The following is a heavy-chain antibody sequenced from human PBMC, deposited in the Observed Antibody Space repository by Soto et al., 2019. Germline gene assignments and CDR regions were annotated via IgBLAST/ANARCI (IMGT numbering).Heavy chain of an antibody. CDR2: IYYSGST. CDR3: ARNNGRENYYDSSGYWYYFDY. V-gene: IGHV4-59*01. J-gene: IGHJ4*02. Sequence: PSETLSLTCTVSGGSISSYYWSWIRQPPGKGLEWIGYIYYSGSTNYKSSLKSRVTISVGTSKNQFSLKLSSVTAADTAVYYCARNNGRENYYDSSGYWYYFDYWGQGTLVTVS. D-gene: IGHD3-22*01. CDR1: GGSISSYY.